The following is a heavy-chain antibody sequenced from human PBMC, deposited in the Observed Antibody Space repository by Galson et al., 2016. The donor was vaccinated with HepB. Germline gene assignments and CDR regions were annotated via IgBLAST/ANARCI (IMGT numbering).Heavy chain of an antibody. CDR2: IYYTGST. V-gene: IGHV4-61*01. CDR1: GDSVSSGNYY. CDR3: ARGSREKYIVVVPAARFDP. Sequence: ETLSLTCTVSGDSVSSGNYYWTWIRQPPGKGLECIGHIYYTGSTHYNPSLKSRVTISLDTSKNQFSLRQTSVTAADTAMYYCARGSREKYIVVVPAARFDPWGQGTLVTGSS. D-gene: IGHD2-2*01. J-gene: IGHJ5*02.